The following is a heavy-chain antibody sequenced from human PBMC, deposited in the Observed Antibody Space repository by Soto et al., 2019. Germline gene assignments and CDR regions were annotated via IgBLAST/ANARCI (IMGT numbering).Heavy chain of an antibody. Sequence: QVQLVESGGGVIQPGKSLRLSCAASGFAFSADAMHWVRQAPGKGLEWVAVLWADGSRQFYLDSVKGRFSISRDNSKNTLYLKMNNRRIDDTAMYLCVRGTGYGGLSDSWGQGTLVSVSS. CDR3: VRGTGYGGLSDS. CDR1: GFAFSADA. D-gene: IGHD3-9*01. V-gene: IGHV3-33*01. CDR2: LWADGSRQ. J-gene: IGHJ4*02.